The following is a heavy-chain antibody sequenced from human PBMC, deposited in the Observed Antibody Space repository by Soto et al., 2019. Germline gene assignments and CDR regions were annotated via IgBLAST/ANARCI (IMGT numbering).Heavy chain of an antibody. CDR1: GFTFSRYR. V-gene: IGHV3-30*18. Sequence: GGALIHSCAAPGFTFSRYRMHWARQAPGKGLEWVAVISYDGSNKYYADSVKGRFTISRDNSKNTLYLQMNSLRAEDTAVYYCAKLLLRFGELSHYGMDVWGQGTTVTGSS. CDR2: ISYDGSNK. CDR3: AKLLLRFGELSHYGMDV. J-gene: IGHJ6*02. D-gene: IGHD3-10*01.